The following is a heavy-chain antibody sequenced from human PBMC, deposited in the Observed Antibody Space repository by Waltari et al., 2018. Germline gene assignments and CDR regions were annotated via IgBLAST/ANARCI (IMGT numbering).Heavy chain of an antibody. CDR1: GFTFSSYG. CDR3: ARRSGSYLDH. CDR2: IYSSGDA. V-gene: IGHV3-NL1*01. J-gene: IGHJ4*02. Sequence: QVQLVESGGGVVQPGRSLRLSCAASGFTFSSYGMHWVRQAPGKGLEWVSVIYSSGDAYYTDSVMGRFTISRDISRNVLYLQMNSLRVEDTAMYFCARRSGSYLDHWGQGTLVTVSS. D-gene: IGHD1-26*01.